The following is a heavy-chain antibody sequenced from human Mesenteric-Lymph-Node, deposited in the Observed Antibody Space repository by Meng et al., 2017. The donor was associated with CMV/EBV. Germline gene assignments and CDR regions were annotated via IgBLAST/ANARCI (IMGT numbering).Heavy chain of an antibody. V-gene: IGHV4-31*03. D-gene: IGHD2-2*01. CDR1: GGSISSGGYY. Sequence: SETLSLTCTVSGGSISSGGYYWSWIRQHPGKGLEWIGYIYYSGSTYYNPSLKSRVTISVDTSKNQFSLKLSSVTAADTAVYYCARDIVVVPAATLSEYGMDVWGQGTTVTVSS. J-gene: IGHJ6*02. CDR2: IYYSGST. CDR3: ARDIVVVPAATLSEYGMDV.